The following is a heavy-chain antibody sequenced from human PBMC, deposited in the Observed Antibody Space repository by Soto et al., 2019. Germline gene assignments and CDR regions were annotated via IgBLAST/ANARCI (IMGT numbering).Heavy chain of an antibody. CDR2: ISAYNGNT. Sequence: ASVKVSCKASSYTFTSYGISWVRQAPGQGLEWMGWISAYNGNTNYAQKLQGRVTMTTDTSTSTAYMELRSLRSEDTAVYYCAISYVPGYYYYMDVWGKGTTVTVSS. V-gene: IGHV1-18*01. D-gene: IGHD3-16*01. CDR3: AISYVPGYYYYMDV. CDR1: SYTFTSYG. J-gene: IGHJ6*03.